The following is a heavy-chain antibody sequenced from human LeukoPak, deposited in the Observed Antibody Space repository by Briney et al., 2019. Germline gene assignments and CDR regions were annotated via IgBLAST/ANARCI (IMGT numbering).Heavy chain of an antibody. CDR3: ARVISPVYYDSSGYGWFDP. V-gene: IGHV1-18*01. D-gene: IGHD3-22*01. Sequence: ASVKVSCKASGYTFTSYGISWVRQAPGQGLEWMGWISAYNGNTNCAQKLQGRVTMTTDTSTSTAYMELRSLRSDDTAVYYCARVISPVYYDSSGYGWFDPWGQGTLVTVSS. CDR1: GYTFTSYG. CDR2: ISAYNGNT. J-gene: IGHJ5*02.